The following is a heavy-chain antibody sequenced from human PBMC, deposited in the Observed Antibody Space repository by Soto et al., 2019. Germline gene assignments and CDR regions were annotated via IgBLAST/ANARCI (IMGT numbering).Heavy chain of an antibody. V-gene: IGHV2-5*02. CDR3: ARTSKAAGYYDSSGPLDY. D-gene: IGHD3-22*01. CDR1: GFSLSTSGMG. CDR2: IYWDDDK. J-gene: IGHJ4*02. Sequence: SGPTLVNPTQTFTLACTFSGFSLSTSGMGVGWKRQPPRKALEWLALIYWDDDKRYSPSLKSRLTITKDTSKNQVVLTMTNMDPVDTATYYCARTSKAAGYYDSSGPLDYWGQGTLVTVSS.